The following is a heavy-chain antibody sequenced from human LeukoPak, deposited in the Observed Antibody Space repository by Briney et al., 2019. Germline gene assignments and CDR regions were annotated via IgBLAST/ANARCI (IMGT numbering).Heavy chain of an antibody. Sequence: GGSLRLSCAASGFTFSSYPMSWVRPAPGKGLEWVSAISGSGGSTYYADSVKGRFTISRDNSKNTLYLQMNSLRAEDTAVYYCAKVTYSSSRVISSHFDYWGQGTLVTVSS. CDR3: AKVTYSSSRVISSHFDY. CDR1: GFTFSSYP. V-gene: IGHV3-23*01. D-gene: IGHD6-13*01. CDR2: ISGSGGST. J-gene: IGHJ4*02.